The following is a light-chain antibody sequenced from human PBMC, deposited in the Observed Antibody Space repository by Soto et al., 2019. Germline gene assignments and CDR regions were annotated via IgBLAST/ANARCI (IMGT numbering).Light chain of an antibody. J-gene: IGKJ1*01. CDR1: QGIRND. CDR2: AAS. Sequence: AIQMTQSPSSLSASVGDRVTITRRASQGIRNDLGWYQQKPGKAPKLLINAASSLQSGVPSRFSGSGSGTDFTLTISSLQPEDFATYYCLQDYNYPRTFGQGTKVEIK. V-gene: IGKV1-6*02. CDR3: LQDYNYPRT.